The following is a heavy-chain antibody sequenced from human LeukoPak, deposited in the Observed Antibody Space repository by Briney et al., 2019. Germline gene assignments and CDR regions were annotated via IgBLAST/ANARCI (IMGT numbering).Heavy chain of an antibody. D-gene: IGHD3-10*01. J-gene: IGHJ4*02. V-gene: IGHV3-21*01. CDR3: ARDLGSIVDY. Sequence: GGSLRRSCAASKFTFSSYSLNWVRPAPGKGLEWFSSINSSSSYIYYADSVKGRFTMSSDNAKNSLYLQMNSLRAEDTAVYYWARDLGSIVDYWGQGTLVTVSS. CDR2: INSSSSYI. CDR1: KFTFSSYS.